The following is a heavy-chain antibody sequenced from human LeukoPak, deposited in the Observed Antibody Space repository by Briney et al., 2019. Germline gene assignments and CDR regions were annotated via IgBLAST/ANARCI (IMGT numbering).Heavy chain of an antibody. CDR2: IFYRGSN. J-gene: IGHJ3*02. Sequence: GSLRLSCAASGFTFSSYWMSWVRQPPGKGLEWIGSIFYRGSNYHNPSLKSRVTLSIDTSKNQFSLKLSSVTAADTAVYYCARSDGYGLVGIWGQGTMVTVSS. CDR3: ARSDGYGLVGI. D-gene: IGHD3-10*01. V-gene: IGHV4-39*07. CDR1: GFTFSSYW.